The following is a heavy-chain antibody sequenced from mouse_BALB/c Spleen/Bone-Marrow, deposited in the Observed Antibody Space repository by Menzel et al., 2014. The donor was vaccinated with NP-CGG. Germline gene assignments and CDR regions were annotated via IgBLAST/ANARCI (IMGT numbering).Heavy chain of an antibody. CDR2: INPSNGGT. D-gene: IGHD2-3*01. CDR3: TRYGYDPLYAMDY. V-gene: IGHV1S81*02. Sequence: QVQLQQSGAELVKPGASVKLSCKASGYTFTSYYMYWVKQRPGQGLEWIGGINPSNGGTNFSEKFKSKATLTVDKSSSTAYIQLSSLTSEDSAVYYCTRYGYDPLYAMDYWGRGTSVPVTS. J-gene: IGHJ4*01. CDR1: GYTFTSYY.